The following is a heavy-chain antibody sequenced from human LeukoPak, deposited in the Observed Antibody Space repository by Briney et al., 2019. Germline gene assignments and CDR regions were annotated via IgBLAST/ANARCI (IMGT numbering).Heavy chain of an antibody. J-gene: IGHJ5*02. CDR1: GYTFTSYY. V-gene: IGHV1-2*02. CDR3: ARDLNGGNSA. CDR2: INPSSGGT. D-gene: IGHD4-23*01. Sequence: ASVKVSCKASGYTFTSYYIHWVRQAPGQGLEWMGWINPSSGGTNYAQKFQGRVTMTRDTSINIDYMELSSLRSDDTAVYYCARDLNGGNSAWGQGTLVTVSS.